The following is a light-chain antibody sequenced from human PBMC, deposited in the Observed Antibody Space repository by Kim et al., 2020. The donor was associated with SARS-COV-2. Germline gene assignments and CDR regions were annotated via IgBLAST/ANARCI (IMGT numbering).Light chain of an antibody. J-gene: IGKJ2*01. CDR3: QQYGSSPLYT. CDR1: QSVSSSY. CDR2: GAS. Sequence: PGERATLSCRASQSVSSSYLAWYQQKPGEAPRLLIYGASNRATGIPDRFSGSGSGTDFTLTISRLEPEDFAMYYCQQYGSSPLYTFGQGTKLEI. V-gene: IGKV3-20*01.